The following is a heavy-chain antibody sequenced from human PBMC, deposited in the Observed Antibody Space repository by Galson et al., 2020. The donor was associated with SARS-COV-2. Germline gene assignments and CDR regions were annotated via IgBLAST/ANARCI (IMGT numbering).Heavy chain of an antibody. J-gene: IGHJ6*02. Sequence: ASVKVSCKVSGYTLTELSMHWVRQAPGKGLEWMGGFDPEDGETIYAQKFQGRVTMTEDTSTDTAYMDLSSLRSEDTAVYYCATSGAAAGDPGDYYYYCGMDVWGQWTTVTVSS. D-gene: IGHD6-13*01. CDR2: FDPEDGET. CDR3: ATSGAAAGDPGDYYYYCGMDV. CDR1: GYTLTELS. V-gene: IGHV1-24*01.